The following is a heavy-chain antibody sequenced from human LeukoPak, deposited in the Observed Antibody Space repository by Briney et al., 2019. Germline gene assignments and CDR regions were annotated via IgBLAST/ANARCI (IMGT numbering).Heavy chain of an antibody. J-gene: IGHJ4*02. CDR2: ISSSSSYI. CDR1: GFTFSSYS. V-gene: IGHV3-21*01. Sequence: GGSLRLSCAASGFTFSSYSMDWVRQAPGKGLEWVSSISSSSSYIYYADSVKGRFTISRDNAKNSLYLQMNSLRAEDTAVYYCAVAAAGTYDYWGQGTLVTVSS. D-gene: IGHD6-13*01. CDR3: AVAAAGTYDY.